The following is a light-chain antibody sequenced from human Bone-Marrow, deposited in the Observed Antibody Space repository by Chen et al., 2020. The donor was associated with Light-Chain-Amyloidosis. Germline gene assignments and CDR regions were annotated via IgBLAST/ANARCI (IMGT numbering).Light chain of an antibody. CDR2: GND. CDR3: QSYDTTLSGSV. J-gene: IGLJ3*02. V-gene: IGLV1-40*01. CDR1: SSNIGAGYD. Sequence: QSVLTQPPSVSGAPGQRVTISCTGTSSNIGAGYDVHWYQQLPGTAPKLLIYGNDNRPAGVPDRCSASKAGTSASRALPGLQAEDEADYYCQSYDTTLSGSVFGGGPKLTVL.